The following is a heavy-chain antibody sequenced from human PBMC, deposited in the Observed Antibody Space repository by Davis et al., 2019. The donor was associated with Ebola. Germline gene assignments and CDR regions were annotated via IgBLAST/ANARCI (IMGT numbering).Heavy chain of an antibody. CDR3: ARVVSSWYAQYGSKGNYGMDV. CDR2: ISSSSSYI. D-gene: IGHD6-13*01. CDR1: GFTFSSYS. J-gene: IGHJ6*02. Sequence: GESLKISCAASGFTFSSYSMNWVRQAPGKGLEWVSSISSSSSYIYYADSVKGRFTISRDNAKNSLYLQMNSLRAEDTAVYYCARVVSSWYAQYGSKGNYGMDVWGQGTTVTVSS. V-gene: IGHV3-21*01.